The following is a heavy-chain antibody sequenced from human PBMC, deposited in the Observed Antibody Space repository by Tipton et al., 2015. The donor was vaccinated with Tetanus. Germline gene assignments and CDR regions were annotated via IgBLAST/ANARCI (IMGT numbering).Heavy chain of an antibody. V-gene: IGHV4-59*01. CDR3: AKGTSQDYDSSGYYFAFDS. CDR1: GGSFSTYY. CDR2: VYSGGST. D-gene: IGHD3-22*01. Sequence: LRLSCTVSGGSFSTYYWNWIRQPPGKGLEWLGYVYSGGSTYYNPSLKSRVTISLATSKNQFSLKLSSVTAADTAMYFCAKGTSQDYDSSGYYFAFDSWGQGTRVTVSS. J-gene: IGHJ4*02.